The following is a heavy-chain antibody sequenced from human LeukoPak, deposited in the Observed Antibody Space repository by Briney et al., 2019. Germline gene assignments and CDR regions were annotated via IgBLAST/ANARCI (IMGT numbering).Heavy chain of an antibody. V-gene: IGHV3-21*01. Sequence: GGSLRLSCAASGFTFSDYTMTWVRQAPGKGLEWVASISSDSSYIDYADSVKGRFTISRDNAKNSLFLKTDTLRGDDTGIYYCARDPNVLGITPYYFDFWGQGTLVTVSS. CDR2: ISSDSSYI. CDR3: ARDPNVLGITPYYFDF. CDR1: GFTFSDYT. J-gene: IGHJ4*02. D-gene: IGHD3-10*02.